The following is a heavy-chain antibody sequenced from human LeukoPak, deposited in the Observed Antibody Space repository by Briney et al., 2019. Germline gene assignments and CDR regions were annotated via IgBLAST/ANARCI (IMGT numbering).Heavy chain of an antibody. CDR1: GFTFGDRA. J-gene: IGHJ5*02. CDR3: TRENTIFGDL. Sequence: GRSLRLSCTASGFTFGDRAMSWVRQAPGKGLEWVGFIRSKAYGGTTEYAASVKGRFTISRDDSNSIAYLQMNSLSTEDTAVYYCTRENTIFGDLWGQGTLVTVSS. CDR2: IRSKAYGGTT. D-gene: IGHD3-3*01. V-gene: IGHV3-49*04.